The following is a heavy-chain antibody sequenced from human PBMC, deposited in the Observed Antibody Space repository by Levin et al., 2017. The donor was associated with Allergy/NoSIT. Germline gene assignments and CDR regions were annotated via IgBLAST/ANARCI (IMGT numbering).Heavy chain of an antibody. CDR2: IKQDGSEK. V-gene: IGHV3-7*04. J-gene: IGHJ6*03. D-gene: IGHD3-9*01. CDR3: ARRPRDYDILTRYPYYYIDV. CDR1: GFTFSRYW. Sequence: ETLSLTCAASGFTFSRYWMSWVRQAPGKGLEWVANIKQDGSEKYFVDSVEGRFTISRDNAKNSLYLQMNSLRADDTAVYYCARRPRDYDILTRYPYYYIDVWGKGTTVTVSS.